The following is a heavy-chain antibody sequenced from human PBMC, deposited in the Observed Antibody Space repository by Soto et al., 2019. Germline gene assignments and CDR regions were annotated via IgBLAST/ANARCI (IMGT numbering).Heavy chain of an antibody. Sequence: TLSLTCTFSCGSLESGPYYFSCISQHPGKGLDWIGNIYHTGTTNYNPSLKSRLTISVDTSKKQFSLKLTSVTAADTAVYYCARDDWEKGGMDVWGQGPTVTVSS. CDR1: CGSLESGPYY. J-gene: IGHJ6*02. CDR3: ARDDWEKGGMDV. V-gene: IGHV4-31*03. CDR2: IYHTGTT. D-gene: IGHD1-26*01.